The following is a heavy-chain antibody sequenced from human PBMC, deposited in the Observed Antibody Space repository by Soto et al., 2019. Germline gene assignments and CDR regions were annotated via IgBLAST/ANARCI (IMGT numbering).Heavy chain of an antibody. J-gene: IGHJ5*02. V-gene: IGHV4-59*01. CDR1: GDSISTYY. CDR3: ARYYYDSSGYYYGWFDP. CDR2: IYYTGNT. D-gene: IGHD3-22*01. Sequence: SETLSLTCTVSGDSISTYYWSWIRQPPGKGLEWIAYIYYTGNTYYNPSLKSRVTISMDTSKNQFSLKPSSVTAADTAVYYCARYYYDSSGYYYGWFDPWGQGTLVTVSS.